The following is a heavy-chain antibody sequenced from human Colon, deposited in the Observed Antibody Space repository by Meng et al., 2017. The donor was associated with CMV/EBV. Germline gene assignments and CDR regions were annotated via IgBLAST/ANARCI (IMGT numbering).Heavy chain of an antibody. CDR3: VRGFYNRAHYLEH. D-gene: IGHD3-10*01. Sequence: GGSLRLSCKASGFIFSAYEMNWVRQAPGKGLEWLASIATTNHTRYKADSATGRFTISRDNAKSSLFLQLDSLRAEDTAVYYCVRGFYNRAHYLEHWGKGTPVTVSS. CDR1: GFIFSAYE. J-gene: IGHJ4*02. V-gene: IGHV3-48*03. CDR2: IATTNHTR.